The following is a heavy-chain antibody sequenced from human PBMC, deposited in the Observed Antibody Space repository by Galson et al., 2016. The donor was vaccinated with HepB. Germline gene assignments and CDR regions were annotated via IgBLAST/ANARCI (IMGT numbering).Heavy chain of an antibody. D-gene: IGHD1-26*01. CDR1: GATISNDYW. J-gene: IGHJ4*02. CDR2: IYQTGTA. Sequence: LSLTCAVSGATISNDYWWSWVRQSPEKGFEWLGEIYQTGTANYNPSFTRRATISVDTSRNEISLRLDSVTAADTAVYYCARGTLGATATMAFDYWGQGTPVSVSS. CDR3: ARGTLGATATMAFDY. V-gene: IGHV4-4*02.